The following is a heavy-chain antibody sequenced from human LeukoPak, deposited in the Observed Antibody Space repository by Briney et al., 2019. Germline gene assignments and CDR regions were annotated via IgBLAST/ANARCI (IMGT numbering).Heavy chain of an antibody. CDR1: RFTVSSNY. J-gene: IGHJ4*02. V-gene: IGHV3-30*03. CDR2: ISFDGSHK. D-gene: IGHD3-10*01. CDR3: TRDFGITWAQYYFDY. Sequence: GRSLRLSCAASRFTVSSNYMSWVRQAPGKGLEWVAVISFDGSHKYYADSVTGRFTISRDNSKNTLYLQMDSLRTDDTAMYYCTRDFGITWAQYYFDYWGQGTLVTVSS.